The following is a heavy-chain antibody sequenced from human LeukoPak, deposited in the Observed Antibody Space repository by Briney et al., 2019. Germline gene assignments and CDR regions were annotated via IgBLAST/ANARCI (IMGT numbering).Heavy chain of an antibody. CDR1: GYIFTSYG. D-gene: IGHD3-3*01. V-gene: IGHV1-18*01. CDR2: ISANNGNT. Sequence: ASVKVSCKASGYIFTSYGISWVRQAPGQGLEWMGWISANNGNTNYAQKVQGRVTMTTDRSTSTAYMEMRSLRSDDTAMYYCVRVELLILPSLKLALGWFDPWGQGTLVTVSS. CDR3: VRVELLILPSLKLALGWFDP. J-gene: IGHJ5*02.